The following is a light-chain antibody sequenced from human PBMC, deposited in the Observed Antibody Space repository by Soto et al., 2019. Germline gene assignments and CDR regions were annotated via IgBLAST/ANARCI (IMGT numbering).Light chain of an antibody. Sequence: EIVLTQSPGTLSLSPGEVVTLSCRASQSVSRSFLAWYQQKHGQPPRLLIYHASSRATGIPDRFSGSGSGTDFALTISRLEPEELAVYYCQQYGSSPQTFVQGTKLEI. CDR2: HAS. CDR1: QSVSRSF. CDR3: QQYGSSPQT. J-gene: IGKJ2*01. V-gene: IGKV3-20*01.